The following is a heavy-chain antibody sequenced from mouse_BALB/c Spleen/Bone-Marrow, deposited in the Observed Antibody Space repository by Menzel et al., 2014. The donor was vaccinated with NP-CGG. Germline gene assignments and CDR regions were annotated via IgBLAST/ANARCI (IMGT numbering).Heavy chain of an antibody. CDR3: SDGNFYALDY. CDR1: GFNIKDCY. CDR2: IDPENGDT. D-gene: IGHD2-1*01. J-gene: IGHJ4*01. V-gene: IGHV14-4*02. Sequence: EVKLVESGAELVRSGASVKLSCTASGFNIKDCYIHWVKQRPEQGLEWIGWIDPENGDTEYAPKFQGKATMTADTSSNTAYLQLSSLTSVDTAVYYCSDGNFYALDYWGQGTSVTVSS.